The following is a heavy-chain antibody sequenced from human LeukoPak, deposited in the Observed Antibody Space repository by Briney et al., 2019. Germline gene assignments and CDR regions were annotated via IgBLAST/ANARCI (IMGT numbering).Heavy chain of an antibody. V-gene: IGHV3-23*01. CDR2: ISGSGGST. Sequence: GGSLRLSCAASGFTFSSYAMSWVRQAPGKGLEWVSAISGSGGSTYYADSVKGRFTISRDNSKNTLYLQMNSLRAEDTAVYYCAKDRSPYAVAGKDYYYGMDVWGQGTTVTVSS. D-gene: IGHD6-19*01. CDR1: GFTFSSYA. CDR3: AKDRSPYAVAGKDYYYGMDV. J-gene: IGHJ6*02.